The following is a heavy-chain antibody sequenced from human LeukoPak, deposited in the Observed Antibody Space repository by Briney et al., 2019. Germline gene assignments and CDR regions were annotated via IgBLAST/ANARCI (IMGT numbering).Heavy chain of an antibody. J-gene: IGHJ4*02. D-gene: IGHD6-19*01. Sequence: SETLSLTCTVSGGPISTYYWSWIRQPPGKGLEWLGHVFYIGSTIYNSSLKSRLTISVDTSRNQFSLKLISVTAADTAVYYCARGRISSGWFAHFDYWGQGTLVTVSS. V-gene: IGHV4-59*01. CDR1: GGPISTYY. CDR3: ARGRISSGWFAHFDY. CDR2: VFYIGST.